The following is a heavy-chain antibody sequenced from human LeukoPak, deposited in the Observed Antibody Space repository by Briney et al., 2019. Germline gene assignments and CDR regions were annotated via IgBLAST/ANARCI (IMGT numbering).Heavy chain of an antibody. CDR1: GGSISSNNW. CDR2: IYHSGST. J-gene: IGHJ3*02. V-gene: IGHV4-4*02. Sequence: SGTLSLTCAVSGGSISSNNWWSWVRQPPGKGLEWIGEIYHSGSTNYNPSLKSRVTISVDTSKNQFSLKLSSVTAADTAVYYCARVGGWYSIRAFDIWGQGTMVTVSS. CDR3: ARVGGWYSIRAFDI. D-gene: IGHD6-19*01.